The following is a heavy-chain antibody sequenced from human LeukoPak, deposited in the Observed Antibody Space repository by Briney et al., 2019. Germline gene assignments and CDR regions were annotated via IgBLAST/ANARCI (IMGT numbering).Heavy chain of an antibody. CDR1: GYTFTSYD. CDR3: ARAPMVRGVINYYYYMDV. J-gene: IGHJ6*03. V-gene: IGHV1-8*01. D-gene: IGHD3-10*01. CDR2: MNPNSGNA. Sequence: ASVKVSCKASGYTFTSYDINWVRQATGQGLEWMGWMNPNSGNAGYAQKFQGRVTMTRNTSISTAYMEPSSLRSEDTAVYYCARAPMVRGVINYYYYMDVWGKGTTVTVSS.